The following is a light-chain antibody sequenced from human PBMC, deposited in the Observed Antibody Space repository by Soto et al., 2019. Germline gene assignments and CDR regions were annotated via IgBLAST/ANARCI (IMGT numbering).Light chain of an antibody. V-gene: IGKV1-33*01. Sequence: PMTQSPSSLSASVGDRVTITCQASQDISNYLNWYQQKPGKAPKLLIYDASNLQRGAPSRFSGAGSGTVFTFTISSLQPEDLATYYCQHYKNGPPTYTFGQGTKLEIK. CDR2: DAS. CDR3: QHYKNGPPTYT. J-gene: IGKJ2*01. CDR1: QDISNY.